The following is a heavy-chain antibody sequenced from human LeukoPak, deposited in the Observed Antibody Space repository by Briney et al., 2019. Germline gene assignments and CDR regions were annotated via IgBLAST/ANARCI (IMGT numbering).Heavy chain of an antibody. D-gene: IGHD4-11*01. CDR3: TRVEETATTAAIIRKYSYYYYYMDV. CDR2: IRYHGSDK. Sequence: GGSLRLSCAASAFTFRSYGMHWVRQAPGKGLEWVAFIRYHGSDKYYADSVKDRFTISRDNAKNSLYLQMSSLRAEDTAVYYCTRVEETATTAAIIRKYSYYYYYMDVWGKGNTVTVSS. CDR1: AFTFRSYG. J-gene: IGHJ6*03. V-gene: IGHV3-30*02.